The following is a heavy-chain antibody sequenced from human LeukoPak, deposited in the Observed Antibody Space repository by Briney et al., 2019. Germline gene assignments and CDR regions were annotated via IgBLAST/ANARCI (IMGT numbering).Heavy chain of an antibody. V-gene: IGHV3-30*04. CDR1: GFTFSSYA. CDR2: ISYDGSNK. J-gene: IGHJ4*02. Sequence: PGGSLRLSCAASGFTFSSYAMHWVRQAPGKGLEWVAVISYDGSNKYYADSVKGRFTISRDNSKNTLYLQMNSLRAEDTAVYYCARTEYGSGSYYNKGYFDYWGQGTLVTVSS. CDR3: ARTEYGSGSYYNKGYFDY. D-gene: IGHD3-10*01.